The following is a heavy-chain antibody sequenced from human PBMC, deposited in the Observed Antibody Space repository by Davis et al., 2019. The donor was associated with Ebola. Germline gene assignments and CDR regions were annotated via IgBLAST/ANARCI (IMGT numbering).Heavy chain of an antibody. CDR1: GFTFTTAW. CDR2: IKSKTEGGTT. J-gene: IGHJ6*02. V-gene: IGHV3-15*01. CDR3: TTHMYYDFWSGGGMDV. Sequence: PGGFLRLSCAASGFTFTTAWMSWVRQAPGKGLEWVGRIKSKTEGGTTDDAAPVKGRFTISRDDSKNTLSLQMNSLKTEDTAVYYCTTHMYYDFWSGGGMDVWGQGTTVTVSS. D-gene: IGHD3-3*01.